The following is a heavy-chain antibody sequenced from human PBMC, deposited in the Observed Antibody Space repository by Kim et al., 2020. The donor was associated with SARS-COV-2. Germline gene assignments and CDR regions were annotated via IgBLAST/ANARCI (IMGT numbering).Heavy chain of an antibody. CDR2: IWYDGSNK. Sequence: GGSLRLSCAASGFTFSSYGMHWVRQAPGKGLEWVAVIWYDGSNKYYADSVKGRFTISRDNSKNTLYLQMNSLRAEDTAVYYCAREEDYYDSSGYGSSCFDPWGPGILVTVSS. D-gene: IGHD3-22*01. CDR3: AREEDYYDSSGYGSSCFDP. J-gene: IGHJ5*02. V-gene: IGHV3-33*01. CDR1: GFTFSSYG.